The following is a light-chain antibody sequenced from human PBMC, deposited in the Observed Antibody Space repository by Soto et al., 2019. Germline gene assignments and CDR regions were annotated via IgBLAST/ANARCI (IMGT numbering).Light chain of an antibody. CDR3: HQYDNWPKT. CDR2: RAS. Sequence: IVMTQSPATLSVSPGERATLSCRAGQTIYSNVAWYQQRPGQAPRLLIYRASTRATGVPARFSGSGSGTEFTLTISSLQSEDFAVYYCHQYDNWPKTFGQGTRLEIK. CDR1: QTIYSN. J-gene: IGKJ5*01. V-gene: IGKV3-15*01.